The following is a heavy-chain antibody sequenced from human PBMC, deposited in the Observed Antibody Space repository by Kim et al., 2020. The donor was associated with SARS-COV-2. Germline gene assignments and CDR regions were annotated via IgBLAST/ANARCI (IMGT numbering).Heavy chain of an antibody. CDR3: ARDGFYRGCSGGSCYPGFDY. Sequence: RFTISRDNAKNSLYLQMNSLRAEDTAVYYCARDGFYRGCSGGSCYPGFDYWRQGTLVTVSS. D-gene: IGHD2-15*01. J-gene: IGHJ4*02. V-gene: IGHV3-11*06.